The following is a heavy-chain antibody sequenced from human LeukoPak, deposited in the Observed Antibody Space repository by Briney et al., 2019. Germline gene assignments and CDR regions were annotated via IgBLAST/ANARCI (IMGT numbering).Heavy chain of an antibody. CDR3: ARESVGYCSGGSCPYYFDY. J-gene: IGHJ4*02. CDR1: GGSISSYY. CDR2: IYSSGNT. D-gene: IGHD2-15*01. V-gene: IGHV4-4*07. Sequence: SETLSLTCTVSGGSISSYYWSWVRQPAGKGLEWIGRIYSSGNTNYNPSLNSRVTMSVDTSRNQFSLKLSSVTAADTAVYYCARESVGYCSGGSCPYYFDYWGQGTLVTVSS.